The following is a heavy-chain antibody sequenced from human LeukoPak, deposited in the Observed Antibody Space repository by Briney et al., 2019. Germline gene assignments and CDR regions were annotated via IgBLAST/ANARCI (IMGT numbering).Heavy chain of an antibody. CDR2: IKEDGSDK. CDR1: RFIYSNFW. V-gene: IGHV3-7*05. Sequence: GGSLRLSCAASRFIYSNFWMAWVRQAPGKGLEWVAHIKEDGSDKKYVDSVKGRFTISRDNPKNSLYLQMNSLRAEDTAVYYCARESGYHTFDYWGQGGLVTVSS. D-gene: IGHD5-12*01. CDR3: ARESGYHTFDY. J-gene: IGHJ4*02.